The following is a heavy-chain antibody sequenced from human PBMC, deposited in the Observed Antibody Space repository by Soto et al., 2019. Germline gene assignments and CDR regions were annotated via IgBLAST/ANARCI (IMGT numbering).Heavy chain of an antibody. Sequence: SVTMCLTWSVFGGSIGSYYGNWIRQPPGKGLEWIGYIYYSGSTNYNPSLKSRVTISVDTSKNQFSLKLSSVTAADTAVYYCARDGGFYYGMDVWGQGTTVTVSS. CDR1: GGSIGSYY. V-gene: IGHV4-59*01. CDR3: ARDGGFYYGMDV. J-gene: IGHJ6*02. D-gene: IGHD3-3*01. CDR2: IYYSGST.